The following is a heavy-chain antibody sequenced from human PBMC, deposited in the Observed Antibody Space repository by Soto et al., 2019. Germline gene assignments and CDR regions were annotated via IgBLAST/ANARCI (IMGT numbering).Heavy chain of an antibody. CDR2: IYHSGST. J-gene: IGHJ4*02. CDR3: ASISSRSCSGGRCYRPIDY. CDR1: GGSISSGGYS. D-gene: IGHD2-15*01. V-gene: IGHV4-30-2*01. Sequence: QLQLQESGSGLVKPSQTLSLTCAVSGGSISSGGYSWSWIRQPPGKGLEWIGYIYHSGSTYYNPSLNIRVTISVDSSKNLFSLKLSSVTAADTAVYSCASISSRSCSGGRCYRPIDYWRQGTLVTVSS.